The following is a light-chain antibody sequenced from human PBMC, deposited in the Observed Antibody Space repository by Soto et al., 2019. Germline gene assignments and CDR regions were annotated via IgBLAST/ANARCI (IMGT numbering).Light chain of an antibody. CDR1: QSVSSY. CDR3: QQRSNWPPLT. Sequence: EMVLTQSAATLSLSPGERATLSCRASQSVSSYLAWYQQKPGQAPRLLIYDASNRATGIPARFSGSGSGTDFTLTISSLEPEDFVVYYCQQRSNWPPLTFGGGTKVDIK. V-gene: IGKV3-11*01. J-gene: IGKJ4*01. CDR2: DAS.